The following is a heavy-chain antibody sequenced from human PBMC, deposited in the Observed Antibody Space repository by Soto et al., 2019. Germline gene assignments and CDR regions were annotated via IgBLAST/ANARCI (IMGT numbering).Heavy chain of an antibody. J-gene: IGHJ4*02. CDR2: ISSSSSYI. V-gene: IGHV3-21*01. D-gene: IGHD6-6*01. Sequence: VGSLRLSCAASGFTFSSYSMNWVRQAPGKGLEWVSSISSSSSYIYHADSVKGRFTISRDNAKNSLYLQMNSLRAEDTAVYYCARAGEYSSSSFDYWGQGTLVTVSS. CDR3: ARAGEYSSSSFDY. CDR1: GFTFSSYS.